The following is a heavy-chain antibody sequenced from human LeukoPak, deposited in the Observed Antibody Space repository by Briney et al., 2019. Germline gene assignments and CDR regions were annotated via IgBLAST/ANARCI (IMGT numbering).Heavy chain of an antibody. CDR2: INHNGNVN. Sequence: GGSLRPSCAASGFTFSSYWMNWARQAPGKGLEWVASINHNGNVNYYVDSVKGRFTISRDNAKNSLYLQMSNLRAEDTAVYFCARGGGLDVWGQEATVTVSS. CDR3: ARGGGLDV. D-gene: IGHD3-16*01. J-gene: IGHJ6*02. CDR1: GFTFSSYW. V-gene: IGHV3-7*03.